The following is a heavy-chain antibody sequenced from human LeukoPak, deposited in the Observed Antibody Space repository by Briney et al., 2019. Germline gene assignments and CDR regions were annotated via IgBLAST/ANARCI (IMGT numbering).Heavy chain of an antibody. D-gene: IGHD2-15*01. CDR1: GGSISSSSYY. Sequence: PSETLSLTCTVSGGSISSSSYYWGWIRQPPGKGLEWIGSIYYSGSTYYNPSLKSRVTISVDTSKNQFSLKLSSVTAADTAVYYCASQPDIVVVVAAFSFDYWGQGTLVTVSS. CDR3: ASQPDIVVVVAAFSFDY. CDR2: IYYSGST. J-gene: IGHJ4*02. V-gene: IGHV4-39*01.